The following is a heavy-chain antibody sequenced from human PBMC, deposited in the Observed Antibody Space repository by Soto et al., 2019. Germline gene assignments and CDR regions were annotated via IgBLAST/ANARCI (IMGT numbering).Heavy chain of an antibody. V-gene: IGHV3-23*01. CDR1: GFTFSSYA. CDR2: ISGSGGST. CDR3: ARYGVVVVPAAMRRPPFDY. D-gene: IGHD2-2*01. J-gene: IGHJ4*02. Sequence: EVQLLESGGGLVQPGGSLRLSCAASGFTFSSYAMSWVRQAPGKGLEWVSAISGSGGSTYYADSVKGRFTISRDNSKNTLYLHMNSLRAEDTAVYYCARYGVVVVPAAMRRPPFDYWGQGTLVTVSS.